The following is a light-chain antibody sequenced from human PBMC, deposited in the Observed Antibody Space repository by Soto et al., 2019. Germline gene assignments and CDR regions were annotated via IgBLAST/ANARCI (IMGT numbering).Light chain of an antibody. CDR3: LQDFNYPPT. CDR2: GAS. J-gene: IGKJ3*01. Sequence: AIQMTQSPSSLSASVGDRVTITCRASQGIKNDLGWFQQKPGKAPQLLIYGASVLQSGVPSRFSGSGSGIDFTLTISSLQPEDFATYCCLQDFNYPPTFGPGTKVDF. CDR1: QGIKND. V-gene: IGKV1-6*01.